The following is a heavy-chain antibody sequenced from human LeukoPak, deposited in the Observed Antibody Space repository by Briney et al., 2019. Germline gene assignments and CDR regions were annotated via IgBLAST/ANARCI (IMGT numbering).Heavy chain of an antibody. D-gene: IGHD3-22*01. CDR1: GGSISSGSYY. CDR3: ARMAIVVVTSFYYYYYMDV. J-gene: IGHJ6*03. V-gene: IGHV4-30-4*08. Sequence: PSQTLSLTCTVSGGSISSGSYYWSWIRQPPGKGLEWIGYIYYNGSTSYNPSLKSRVFISVDTSKNQFSLKLSSVTAADTAVYSCARMAIVVVTSFYYYYYMDVWGRGTTVTVSS. CDR2: IYYNGST.